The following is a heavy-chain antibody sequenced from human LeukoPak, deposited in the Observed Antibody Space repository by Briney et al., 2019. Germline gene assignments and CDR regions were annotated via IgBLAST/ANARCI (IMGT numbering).Heavy chain of an antibody. D-gene: IGHD6-6*01. Sequence: GGSLRLSCAASGFTFSTYGMHWVRQAPGKGLEWVAFIRYDGSNKYYADSVKGRFTISGDNSKNTLYLQMNSLRAEDTAVYYCAKLAYSSSSSVDYWGQGTLVTVSS. J-gene: IGHJ4*02. V-gene: IGHV3-30*02. CDR2: IRYDGSNK. CDR3: AKLAYSSSSSVDY. CDR1: GFTFSTYG.